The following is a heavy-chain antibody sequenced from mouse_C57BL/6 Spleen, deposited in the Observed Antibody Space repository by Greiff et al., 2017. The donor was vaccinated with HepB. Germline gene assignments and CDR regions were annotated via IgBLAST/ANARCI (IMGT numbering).Heavy chain of an antibody. CDR2: ISSGSSTI. Sequence: EVQLVESGGGLVKPGGSLKLSCAASGFTFSDYGMHWVRQAPEKGLEWVAYISSGSSTIYYADTVKGRFTISRDNAKNTLFLQMTSLRSEDTAMYYCARDGYVFAYWGQGTLVTVSA. CDR1: GFTFSDYG. J-gene: IGHJ3*01. D-gene: IGHD2-2*01. V-gene: IGHV5-17*01. CDR3: ARDGYVFAY.